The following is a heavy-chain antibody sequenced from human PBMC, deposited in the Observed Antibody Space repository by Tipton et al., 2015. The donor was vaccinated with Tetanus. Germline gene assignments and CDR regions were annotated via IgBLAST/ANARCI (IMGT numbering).Heavy chain of an antibody. V-gene: IGHV3-7*03. CDR3: ARVSDGGYSP. CDR1: GFTFSDHY. J-gene: IGHJ5*02. CDR2: IKHDGSTK. D-gene: IGHD1-26*01. Sequence: SLRLFCAASGFTFSDHYMSWIRQAPGKGLEWVANIKHDGSTKSYVDSVKGRFTISRDNGNNSLCLQMNNLRAEDTAVYYCARVSDGGYSPWGQGTLVTVSS.